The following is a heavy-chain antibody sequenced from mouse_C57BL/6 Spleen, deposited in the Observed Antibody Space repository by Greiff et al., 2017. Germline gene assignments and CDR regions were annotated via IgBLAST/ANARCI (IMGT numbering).Heavy chain of an antibody. CDR1: GFSLPSYG. V-gene: IGHV2-2*01. D-gene: IGHD1-1*01. CDR2: LWSGGST. J-gene: IGHJ3*01. Sequence: QVQLKQSGPGLVQPSQSLSITCTVSGFSLPSYGVHWVRQSPGKGLAWLGVLWSGGSTAYNAAFISRLSISKDNSKSQVFFKMNSLQADDTAIYYCARKNYGSSDEFAYWGQGTLVTVSA. CDR3: ARKNYGSSDEFAY.